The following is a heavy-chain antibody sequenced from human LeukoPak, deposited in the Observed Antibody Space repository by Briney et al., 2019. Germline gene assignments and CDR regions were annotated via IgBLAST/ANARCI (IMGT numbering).Heavy chain of an antibody. V-gene: IGHV3-23*01. Sequence: GGSLRLSCAASGFTFGSYAMTWVRQAPGKGLEWVSTISGGGDRTYSADSVKGRFTISRDNSKKTLYLQMNSLRAEDTAVYYCARNQQLGGHSYYYYGMDVWGQGTTVTVSS. CDR2: ISGGGDRT. CDR1: GFTFGSYA. J-gene: IGHJ6*02. D-gene: IGHD3-16*01. CDR3: ARNQQLGGHSYYYYGMDV.